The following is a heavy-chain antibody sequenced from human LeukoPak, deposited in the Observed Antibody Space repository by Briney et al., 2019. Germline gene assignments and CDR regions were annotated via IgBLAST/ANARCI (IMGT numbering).Heavy chain of an antibody. D-gene: IGHD6-13*01. CDR3: ARGPDKLSWYRFDY. CDR1: GGTFSNYP. CDR2: ILPILGLT. V-gene: IGHV1-69*04. Sequence: SVKVSCKASGGTFSNYPISWVRQAPGQGLEWMGRILPILGLTNYAQKFQGRVTITADKSTNTAHMELSSLRSEDTAMYYCARGPDKLSWYRFDYWGQGTLVTVSS. J-gene: IGHJ4*02.